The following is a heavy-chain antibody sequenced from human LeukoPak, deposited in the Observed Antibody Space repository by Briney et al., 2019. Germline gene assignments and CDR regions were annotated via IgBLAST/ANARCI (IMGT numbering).Heavy chain of an antibody. Sequence: GGSLRLSCAASGFTFSSNSMNWVRQAPGKGLEWVSYISSSISTKYYADSVKGRFTISRDNAKNSLYLQMNSLRSEDTAVYYCARDPGMYLGWGQGTLVTVSS. V-gene: IGHV3-48*04. CDR3: ARDPGMYLG. D-gene: IGHD3-10*01. CDR1: GFTFSSNS. J-gene: IGHJ4*02. CDR2: ISSSISTK.